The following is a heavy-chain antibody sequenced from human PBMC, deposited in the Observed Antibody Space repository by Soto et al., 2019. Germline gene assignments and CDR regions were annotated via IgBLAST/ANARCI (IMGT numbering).Heavy chain of an antibody. Sequence: PGGSLRLSCAASGFTFSDYYMSWIRQAPGKGLEWDSYISSSSSYTNYADSVKGRFTISRDNAKNSLYLQMNSLRAEDTAVYYCARYIVVVPAAVYYGMDVWGQGTTVTVSS. J-gene: IGHJ6*02. CDR3: ARYIVVVPAAVYYGMDV. CDR2: ISSSSSYT. V-gene: IGHV3-11*06. D-gene: IGHD2-2*01. CDR1: GFTFSDYY.